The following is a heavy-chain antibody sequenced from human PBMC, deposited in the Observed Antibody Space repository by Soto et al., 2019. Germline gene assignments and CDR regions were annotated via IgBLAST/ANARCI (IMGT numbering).Heavy chain of an antibody. CDR2: IYYSGNT. J-gene: IGHJ4*02. CDR1: GGSISSISHY. CDR3: ATRLGSAYYVPFDY. V-gene: IGHV4-39*01. D-gene: IGHD3-22*01. Sequence: QLQLQESGPGLVKPSETLSLTCTVSGGSISSISHYWGWIRQPPGTGLEWVGSIYYSGNTYNNPSLKSRVPIPENTSKNQFSLKLSSVTATDTAVYYCATRLGSAYYVPFDYWGQGTLVTVSS.